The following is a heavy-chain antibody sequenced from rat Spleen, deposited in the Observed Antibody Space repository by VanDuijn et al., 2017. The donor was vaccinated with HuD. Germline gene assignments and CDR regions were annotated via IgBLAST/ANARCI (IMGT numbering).Heavy chain of an antibody. CDR3: TRPGAGYPFAY. J-gene: IGHJ3*01. D-gene: IGHD1-4*01. CDR2: ITSAGDTT. V-gene: IGHV5-31*01. Sequence: EVQLVESGGGLVQPGRSLKLACIASGFTFNNYWMTWIRQAPGKGLEWVASITSAGDTTYYPDSVKGRFTISRENAYSTLYLQMNSLRSEDTATYYCTRPGAGYPFAYWGQGTLVTVSS. CDR1: GFTFNNYW.